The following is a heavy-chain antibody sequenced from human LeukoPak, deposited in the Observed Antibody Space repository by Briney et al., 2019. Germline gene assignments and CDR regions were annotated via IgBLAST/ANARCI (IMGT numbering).Heavy chain of an antibody. CDR2: ISSSGRTI. CDR1: GFTFSSYE. Sequence: SGGSLRLSGAASGFTFSSYEMNWFRQPPGKGLDWVSYISSSGRTIYYADSVKGRFTISRDNAKNSLYLQMNSLRAEDTAVYFCARDDASGKDYWGQGTLVTVSS. CDR3: ARDDASGKDY. D-gene: IGHD4-23*01. V-gene: IGHV3-48*03. J-gene: IGHJ4*02.